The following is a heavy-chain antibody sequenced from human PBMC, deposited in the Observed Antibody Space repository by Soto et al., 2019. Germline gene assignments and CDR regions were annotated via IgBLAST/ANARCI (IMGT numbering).Heavy chain of an antibody. CDR3: ARDKYSYGPRGYYYYVMDV. Sequence: GGSLRLSCAASGFTFSSYGMHWVRQAPGKGLEWVAVIWYDGSNKYYADSVKGRFTISRDNSKNTLYLQMNSLRAEDTAVYYCARDKYSYGPRGYYYYVMDVWGQGTTVTVSS. CDR1: GFTFSSYG. V-gene: IGHV3-33*01. D-gene: IGHD5-18*01. CDR2: IWYDGSNK. J-gene: IGHJ6*02.